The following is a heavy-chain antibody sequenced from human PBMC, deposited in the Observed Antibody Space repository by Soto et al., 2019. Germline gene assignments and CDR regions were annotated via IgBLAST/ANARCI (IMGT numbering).Heavy chain of an antibody. V-gene: IGHV3-23*01. CDR3: AKDSLSYHDFWSGYYAFDI. CDR1: GFTFSSYA. Sequence: SLRLSCAASGFTFSSYAMSWVRQAPGTGLEWVSAISGSGGSTYYADSVKGRFTISRDNSKNTLYLQMNSLRAEDTAVYYCAKDSLSYHDFWSGYYAFDIWGQGTMVTV. CDR2: ISGSGGST. J-gene: IGHJ3*02. D-gene: IGHD3-3*01.